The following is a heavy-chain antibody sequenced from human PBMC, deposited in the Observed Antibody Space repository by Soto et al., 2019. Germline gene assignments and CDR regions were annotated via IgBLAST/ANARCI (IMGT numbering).Heavy chain of an antibody. CDR3: AKATATSGGAFEI. V-gene: IGHV3-23*01. J-gene: IGHJ3*02. Sequence: PGGSLRLSCAVSGFICSSYDMSWVRQAPGKGLEWVSTILVGGSTHYEDSVKGRFTISRDTSKSTVYLQMNSLTAGDTAFYYCAKATATSGGAFEIYGQGTMVTVSS. D-gene: IGHD1-1*01. CDR1: GFICSSYD. CDR2: ILVGGST.